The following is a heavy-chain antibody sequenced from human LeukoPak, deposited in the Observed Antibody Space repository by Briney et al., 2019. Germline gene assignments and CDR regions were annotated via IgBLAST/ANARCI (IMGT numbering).Heavy chain of an antibody. CDR1: GYTFTSYG. CDR3: ARNQRGWLVIYYFDY. D-gene: IGHD6-19*01. V-gene: IGHV1-18*01. J-gene: IGHJ4*02. Sequence: ASVKVSCKASGYTFTSYGISWVRQAPGQGLEWMGWISAYNGNTNYAQKLQGRVTMTTDTSTSTAYMELRSLRAEDTAVYYCARNQRGWLVIYYFDYWGQGTLVTVSS. CDR2: ISAYNGNT.